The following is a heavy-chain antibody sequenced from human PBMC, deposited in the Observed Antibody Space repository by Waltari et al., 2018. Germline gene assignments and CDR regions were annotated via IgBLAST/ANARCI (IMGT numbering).Heavy chain of an antibody. D-gene: IGHD3-10*01. CDR2: IGGSGNT. CDR3: AKRSAPHYFEY. J-gene: IGHJ4*02. Sequence: EVQLLESGGGLVQSGGSLRLSCAASGFPFSSSSMNWVRQAPGKGLQWVSTIGGSGNTYYADSVKGRFTISRDTSKNTLFLQMDSLRAEDAAVYYCAKRSAPHYFEYWGQGTLVTVSS. CDR1: GFPFSSSS. V-gene: IGHV3-23*01.